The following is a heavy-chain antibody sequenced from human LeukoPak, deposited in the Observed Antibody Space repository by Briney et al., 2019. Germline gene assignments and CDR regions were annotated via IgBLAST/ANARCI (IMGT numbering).Heavy chain of an antibody. CDR2: MNPDSANT. J-gene: IGHJ4*02. CDR3: ARGAPVAIFGPGYDEYFEY. D-gene: IGHD3-3*01. CDR1: GYTFDNYD. V-gene: IGHV1-8*01. Sequence: EASVTVSCKTSGYTFDNYDINWVRQAAGQGLEWMGWMNPDSANTGYAHKFQGRVRMARNPSMTQASLELTGLPCGDTAIYYCARGAPVAIFGPGYDEYFEYWGQGTVVIVSS.